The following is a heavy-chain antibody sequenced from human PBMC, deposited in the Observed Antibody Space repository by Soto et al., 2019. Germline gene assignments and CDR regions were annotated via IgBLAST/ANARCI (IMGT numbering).Heavy chain of an antibody. CDR1: GGSISSGGYY. D-gene: IGHD3-10*01. CDR3: ARGRKVRVNWFDP. Sequence: SETLSLTCTVSGGSISSGGYYWSWIRQHPGKGLEWIGYIYYSGSTYYNPSLKSRVTISVDTSKNQFSLKLSSVTAADTAVYYCARGRKVRVNWFDPWGQGTRVTVS. J-gene: IGHJ5*02. CDR2: IYYSGST. V-gene: IGHV4-31*03.